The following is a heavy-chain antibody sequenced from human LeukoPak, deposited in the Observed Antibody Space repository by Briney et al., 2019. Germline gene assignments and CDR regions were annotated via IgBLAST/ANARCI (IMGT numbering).Heavy chain of an antibody. CDR3: ARFPCRGGSCRRGIDY. Sequence: SETLSLTCAVYGGSFSGYYWSWIRQPPGKGLEWIGEINHSGSTNYNPSLKSRATISVDTSKNQFSLKLSSVTAADTAVYYCARFPCRGGSCRRGIDYWGQGTLVTVSS. CDR2: INHSGST. J-gene: IGHJ4*02. V-gene: IGHV4-34*01. D-gene: IGHD2-15*01. CDR1: GGSFSGYY.